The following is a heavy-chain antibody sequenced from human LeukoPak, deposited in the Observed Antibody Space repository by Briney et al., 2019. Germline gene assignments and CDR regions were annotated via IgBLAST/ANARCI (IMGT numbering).Heavy chain of an antibody. CDR2: IYYSGST. CDR1: DGSISGTSYY. J-gene: IGHJ4*02. D-gene: IGHD3-16*01. Sequence: SETLSLTCTVSDGSISGTSYYWGWIRQPPGKGLEWIGSIYYSGSTYYNPSLKSRVTISVDTSKNQFSLKLSSVTAADTAVYYCARPPLWGRYFDYWGQGTLVTVSS. V-gene: IGHV4-39*07. CDR3: ARPPLWGRYFDY.